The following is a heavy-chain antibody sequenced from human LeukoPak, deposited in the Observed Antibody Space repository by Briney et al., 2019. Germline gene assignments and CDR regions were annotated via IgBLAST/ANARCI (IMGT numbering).Heavy chain of an antibody. D-gene: IGHD4-23*01. CDR1: GYTFTSYG. CDR2: FSAYNGNT. J-gene: IGHJ4*02. Sequence: ASVKVSCKASGYTFTSYGISWVRQAPGQGLEWMGWFSAYNGNTNYAQKLQGRVTMTTDTSTSTAYMELRSLRSDDTAVYYCARDRGTVVTLEYFDYWGQGTLVTVSS. CDR3: ARDRGTVVTLEYFDY. V-gene: IGHV1-18*01.